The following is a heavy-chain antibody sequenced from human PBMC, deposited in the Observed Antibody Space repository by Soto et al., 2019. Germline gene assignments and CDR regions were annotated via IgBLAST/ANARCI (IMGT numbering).Heavy chain of an antibody. V-gene: IGHV1-69*12. CDR1: GCTFSSYA. CDR3: ARHEQSAGYSYGWYYYYGMDV. CDR2: IIPIFGTA. J-gene: IGHJ6*02. Sequence: QVQLVQSGAEVKKPGSSVKVSCKASGCTFSSYAISWVRQAPGQGLEWMGGIIPIFGTANYAQKFQGRVTITADESTSTAYMELSSLRSEDTAVYYCARHEQSAGYSYGWYYYYGMDVWGQGTTVTVSS. D-gene: IGHD5-18*01.